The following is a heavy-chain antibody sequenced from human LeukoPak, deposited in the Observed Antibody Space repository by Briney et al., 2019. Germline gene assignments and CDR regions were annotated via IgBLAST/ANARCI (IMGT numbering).Heavy chain of an antibody. D-gene: IGHD6-19*01. CDR2: TDSGRKT. CDR1: GFTVSSNY. CDR3: ARAGSSGSFDS. Sequence: PGGSLRLSCAASGFTVSSNYMSWVRQAPGKGLEWVSGITDSGRKTYYADSVKGRFSISRDNSKNTVYLQMNSLRTDDTAVYFCARAGSSGSFDSWGHGALVTVSS. J-gene: IGHJ4*01. V-gene: IGHV3-53*05.